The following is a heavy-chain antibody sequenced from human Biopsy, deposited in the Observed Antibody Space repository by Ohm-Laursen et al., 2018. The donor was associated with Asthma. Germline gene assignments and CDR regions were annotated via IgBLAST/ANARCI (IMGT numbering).Heavy chain of an antibody. D-gene: IGHD2-21*01. CDR2: ITGSGGFT. CDR3: AKDERAYYGSDSKYMQPVPLGD. V-gene: IGHV3-23*01. CDR1: GDSISSPAYY. Sequence: LPLTCTVSGDSISSPAYYWSWVRQAPGKGLEWVSSITGSGGFTYYADSVKGRFTISRDKSDNTLYLQMNSLTAEDTAVYHCAKDERAYYGSDSKYMQPVPLGDWGQGTVVIVSA. J-gene: IGHJ4*02.